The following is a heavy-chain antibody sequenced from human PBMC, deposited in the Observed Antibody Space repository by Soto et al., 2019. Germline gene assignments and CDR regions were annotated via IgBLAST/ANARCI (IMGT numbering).Heavy chain of an antibody. V-gene: IGHV1-69*02. D-gene: IGHD1-20*01. CDR2: IIPILGIA. J-gene: IGHJ6*03. Sequence: GASVKVSCKASGGTFSSYTISWVRQAPGQGLEWMGRIIPILGIANYAQKFQGRVTITADKSTSTAYMELSSLRSEDTAVYYCATGVPGVITPRYYMDVWGKGTTVTVSS. CDR1: GGTFSSYT. CDR3: ATGVPGVITPRYYMDV.